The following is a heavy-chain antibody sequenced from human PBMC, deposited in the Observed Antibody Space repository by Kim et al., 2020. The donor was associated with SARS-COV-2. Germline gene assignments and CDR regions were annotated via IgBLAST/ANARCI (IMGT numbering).Heavy chain of an antibody. J-gene: IGHJ3*02. V-gene: IGHV1-69*04. Sequence: AQECQGRVTITADKSTSTAYMELSSLRSEDTAVYYCARGDTEAAGGAFDIWGQGTMVTVSS. D-gene: IGHD2-15*01. CDR3: ARGDTEAAGGAFDI.